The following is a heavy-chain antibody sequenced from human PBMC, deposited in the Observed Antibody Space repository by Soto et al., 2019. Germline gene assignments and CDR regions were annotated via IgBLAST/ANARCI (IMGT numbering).Heavy chain of an antibody. CDR2: IYYSGST. CDR1: GGSISSYY. J-gene: IGHJ3*02. Sequence: SETLSLTCTVSGGSISSYYWSWIRQPPGKGLEWIGYIYYSGSTNYNPSLKSRVTISVDTSKNQFSLKLSSVTAADTAVYYCARDRWHDAFDIWGQGTMVTVSS. CDR3: ARDRWHDAFDI. D-gene: IGHD6-13*01. V-gene: IGHV4-59*01.